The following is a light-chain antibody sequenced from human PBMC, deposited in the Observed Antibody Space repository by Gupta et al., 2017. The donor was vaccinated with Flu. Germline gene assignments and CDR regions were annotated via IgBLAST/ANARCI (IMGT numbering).Light chain of an antibody. CDR2: CAS. J-gene: IGKJ1*01. CDR1: HHIRGNS. Sequence: ERAAPSTWASHHIRGNSLGWYQQKPGQTPRLLIYCASSMASGIPGRFSGSGSGTEFTLTISSLEPEDFAVYYCQQHGSSPWTFGQGTQVEIK. CDR3: QQHGSSPWT. V-gene: IGKV3-20*01.